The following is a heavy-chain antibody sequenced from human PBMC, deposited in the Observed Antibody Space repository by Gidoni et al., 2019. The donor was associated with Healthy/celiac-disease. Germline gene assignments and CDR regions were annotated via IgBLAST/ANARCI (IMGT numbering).Heavy chain of an antibody. J-gene: IGHJ6*03. CDR1: GGSISSYY. CDR3: ARLEGYGDYIDV. D-gene: IGHD4-17*01. CDR2: IYYSGST. Sequence: QVQLQESGPGLVKPSETLSLTCPVSGGSISSYYWSWIRQPPGKGLEWIGYIYYSGSTNYNPSLKSRVTISVDTSKNQFSLKLSSVTAADTAVYYCARLEGYGDYIDVWGQGTTVTVSS. V-gene: IGHV4-59*08.